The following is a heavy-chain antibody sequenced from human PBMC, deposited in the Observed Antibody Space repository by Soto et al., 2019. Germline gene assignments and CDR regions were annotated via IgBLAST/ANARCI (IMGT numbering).Heavy chain of an antibody. V-gene: IGHV4-30-2*01. CDR3: ARAHYGPSGYYFDS. CDR2: IYHTGSA. D-gene: IGHD3-22*01. Sequence: QVQLQESGSGLLKPSETLSLTCSFSGDSLISGGYSWSWFRQPPRRGLEWIGYIYHTGSASYSPSLKGRVTISVDKSKNQFSLSLNSVTAADTAIYYCARAHYGPSGYYFDSWGQGSLFTVSS. J-gene: IGHJ4*02. CDR1: GDSLISGGYS.